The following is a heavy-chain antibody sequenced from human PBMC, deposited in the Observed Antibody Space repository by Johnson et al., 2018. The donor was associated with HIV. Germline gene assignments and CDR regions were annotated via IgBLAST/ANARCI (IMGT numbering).Heavy chain of an antibody. CDR3: AKVGATVITPRGEAFDI. D-gene: IGHD4-23*01. Sequence: VQLVESGGGVVQPGGSLRLSCAASGFTVSSNYMSWVRQAPGKGLEWVSGINWNGAIPGSADSVKGRFTISRDNAKNTLYLQMNSLRAEDTAVYYCAKVGATVITPRGEAFDIWGQGTMVTVSS. CDR2: INWNGAIP. V-gene: IGHV3-66*02. CDR1: GFTVSSNY. J-gene: IGHJ3*02.